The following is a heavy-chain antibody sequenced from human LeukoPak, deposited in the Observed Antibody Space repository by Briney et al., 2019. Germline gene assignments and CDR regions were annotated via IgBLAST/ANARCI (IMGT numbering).Heavy chain of an antibody. CDR3: ARDDGGSGWYRFDP. Sequence: ASVKVSCKASGYTFTSYYMHWVRQAPGQGLEGMGIINPSGGSTSYAQKFQGRLTMPRDTSTSTVYMQLRSLRPADTAVYYCARDDGGSGWYRFDPWGQGTLVTVSS. J-gene: IGHJ5*02. V-gene: IGHV1-46*01. D-gene: IGHD6-19*01. CDR2: INPSGGST. CDR1: GYTFTSYY.